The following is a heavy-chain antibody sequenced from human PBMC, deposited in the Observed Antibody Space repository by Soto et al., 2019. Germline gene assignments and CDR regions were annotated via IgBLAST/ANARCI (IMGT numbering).Heavy chain of an antibody. V-gene: IGHV1-2*04. CDR2: MNPNSGGT. Sequence: ASVKVSCKASGYTFTSYDINWVRQATGQGLEWMGWMNPNSGGTNYAQKFQGWVTMTRDTSISTAYMELSRLRSDDTAVYYCARARWYNWFDPWGQGTLVTVSS. CDR1: GYTFTSYD. D-gene: IGHD6-13*01. J-gene: IGHJ5*02. CDR3: ARARWYNWFDP.